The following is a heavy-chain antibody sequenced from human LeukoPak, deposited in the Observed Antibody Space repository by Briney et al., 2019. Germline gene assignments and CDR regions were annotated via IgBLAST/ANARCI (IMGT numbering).Heavy chain of an antibody. J-gene: IGHJ2*01. V-gene: IGHV3-53*01. CDR1: GFTVSSYY. Sequence: GGSLRLSCAASGFTVSSYYMSWVRQAPGKGLECVAVFHSGGSTYYADSVKGRFTISRDNSKNTLYLQMNSLRAEDTAVYYCARARPADLGGRGTLVTVSS. D-gene: IGHD6-25*01. CDR2: FHSGGST. CDR3: ARARPADL.